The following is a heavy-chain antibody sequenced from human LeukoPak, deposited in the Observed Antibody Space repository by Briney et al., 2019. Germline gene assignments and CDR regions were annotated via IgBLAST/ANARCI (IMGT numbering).Heavy chain of an antibody. Sequence: ASVKVSCKASGYTFTSYDINWVRQATGQGLEWMGWMNPNSSNTGYAQKFQGRVTITRNTSISTAYMELSSLRSEDTAVYYCARGARAPRAAAGRPCWFDPWGQGTLVTVSS. J-gene: IGHJ5*02. CDR3: ARGARAPRAAAGRPCWFDP. V-gene: IGHV1-8*03. CDR2: MNPNSSNT. D-gene: IGHD6-13*01. CDR1: GYTFTSYD.